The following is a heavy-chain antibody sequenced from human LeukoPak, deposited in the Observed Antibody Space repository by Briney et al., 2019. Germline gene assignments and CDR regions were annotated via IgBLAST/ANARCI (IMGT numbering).Heavy chain of an antibody. CDR3: ARAGSIYGWFDY. CDR2: MYYSGTT. V-gene: IGHV4-59*13. J-gene: IGHJ4*02. Sequence: SETLSRTCSVSGGSISTYSWSWIRLPPGKGLEWVGHMYYSGTTKYNPSLKSRVTISVDTSKNQFSLRLSSVTAADTAVYFCARAGSIYGWFDYWGQGTLVTVSS. D-gene: IGHD5-18*01. CDR1: GGSISTYS.